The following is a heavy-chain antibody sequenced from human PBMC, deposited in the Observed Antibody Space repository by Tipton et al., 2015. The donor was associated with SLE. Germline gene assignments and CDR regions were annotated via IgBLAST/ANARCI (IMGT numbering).Heavy chain of an antibody. J-gene: IGHJ4*02. CDR3: ARERAVAGFYYFDY. CDR1: GGSISSGGYY. D-gene: IGHD6-19*01. V-gene: IGHV4-31*03. Sequence: TLSLTCTVSGGSISSGGYYWSWFRRHPGKGLEWIGYIYYSGSTYYNPSLKSRVTISVDTSKNQFSLKLSSVTAADTAVYYCARERAVAGFYYFDYWGQGTLVTVSS. CDR2: IYYSGST.